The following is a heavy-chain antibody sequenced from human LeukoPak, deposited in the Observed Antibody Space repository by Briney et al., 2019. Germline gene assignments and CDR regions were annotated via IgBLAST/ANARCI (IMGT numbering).Heavy chain of an antibody. Sequence: SVKVSCKASGGTFSSYAISWVRQAPGQGLEWMGGIIPIFGTANYAQKFQGRVTITADGSTSTAYMELSSLRSEDTAVYYCARERAAAGGFDYWGQGTLVTVSS. CDR2: IIPIFGTA. V-gene: IGHV1-69*13. CDR3: ARERAAAGGFDY. CDR1: GGTFSSYA. J-gene: IGHJ4*02. D-gene: IGHD6-13*01.